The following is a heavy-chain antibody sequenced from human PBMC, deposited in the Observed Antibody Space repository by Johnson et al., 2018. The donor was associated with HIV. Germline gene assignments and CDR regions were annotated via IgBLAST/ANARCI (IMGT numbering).Heavy chain of an antibody. CDR3: ARDREQLVRYAFDI. J-gene: IGHJ3*02. D-gene: IGHD6-6*01. Sequence: QEQLVESGGDLIKPGGSLRLSCAASNFTFKDYYMNWVRQAPGKGLEWVAVISYDGSNKYYADSVKGRFTISRDNSKNTLYLQMNSLRAEDTAVYYCARDREQLVRYAFDIWGQGTMVTVSS. CDR2: ISYDGSNK. CDR1: NFTFKDYY. V-gene: IGHV3-30-3*01.